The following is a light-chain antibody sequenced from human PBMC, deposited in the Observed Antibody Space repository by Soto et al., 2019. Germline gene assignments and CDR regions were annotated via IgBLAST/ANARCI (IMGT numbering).Light chain of an antibody. V-gene: IGKV1-5*01. CDR3: QQYNTYPWT. J-gene: IGKJ1*01. CDR2: GAS. CDR1: QSISGW. Sequence: DIQMTQSPSTLSASVRDRVTITCRASQSISGWLAWYQHKPGKAPNLLIYGASNLKSGVPSRFSGSGSGTDLTLTISSLQPDDFATYDGQQYNTYPWTFGQGTKVEIK.